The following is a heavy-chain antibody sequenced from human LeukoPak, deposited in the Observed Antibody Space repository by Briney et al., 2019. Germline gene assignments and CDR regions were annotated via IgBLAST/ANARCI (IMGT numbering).Heavy chain of an antibody. V-gene: IGHV3-30-3*01. Sequence: GGSLRLSCAASGFTFSSYAMHWVRQAPGKGLEWVAVISYDGSNKYYADSVKGRFTISRDNSKNTLYLQMNSLRAEDTAVYYCVTGHGLRAQRDYWGQGTLVTVSS. CDR1: GFTFSSYA. J-gene: IGHJ4*02. CDR2: ISYDGSNK. CDR3: VTGHGLRAQRDY. D-gene: IGHD4-17*01.